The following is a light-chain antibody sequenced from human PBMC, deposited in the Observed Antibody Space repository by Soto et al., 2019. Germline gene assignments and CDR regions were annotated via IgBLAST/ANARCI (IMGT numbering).Light chain of an antibody. J-gene: IGKJ4*01. Sequence: IQITQAPCSMSASVGERATITCRASQSISAFVNWYQQKPGTAPKLLIYAASTLQSGVPSRFTGSGSGTDFTLTISSLQPEDAATYYCQKCKVAPFTFGGGTKVDIK. CDR3: QKCKVAPFT. CDR2: AAS. V-gene: IGKV1-27*01. CDR1: QSISAF.